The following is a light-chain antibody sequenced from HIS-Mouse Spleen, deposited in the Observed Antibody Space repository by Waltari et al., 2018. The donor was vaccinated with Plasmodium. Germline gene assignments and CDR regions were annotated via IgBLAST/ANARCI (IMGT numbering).Light chain of an antibody. V-gene: IGKV1-5*03. CDR2: KSS. CDR3: QQYNSYSYT. J-gene: IGKJ2*01. CDR1: QSISSW. Sequence: DIQMTQSPSTLSASVGDRVTITCRARQSISSWLAWYQQKPGKAPKLLSYKSSRLESGVPSRFSGSGSGTEFTLTISSLQPDDFATYYCQQYNSYSYTFGQGTKLEIK.